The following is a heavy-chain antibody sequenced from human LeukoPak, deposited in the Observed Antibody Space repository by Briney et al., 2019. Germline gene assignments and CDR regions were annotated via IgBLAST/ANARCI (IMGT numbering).Heavy chain of an antibody. J-gene: IGHJ4*02. CDR2: IIPILGIA. Sequence: SVKVSCKASGGTFSSYAISWVRQAPGQGLEWMGRIIPILGIANYAQKFQGRVTITADKSTSTAYMELSSLRSEDTAVYYCARDQDDGYDYEGADYWGQGTLVTVSS. D-gene: IGHD5-12*01. CDR1: GGTFSSYA. V-gene: IGHV1-69*04. CDR3: ARDQDDGYDYEGADY.